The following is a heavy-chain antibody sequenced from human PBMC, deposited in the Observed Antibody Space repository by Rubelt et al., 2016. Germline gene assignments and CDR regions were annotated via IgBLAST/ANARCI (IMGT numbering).Heavy chain of an antibody. V-gene: IGHV3-48*04. CDR1: GFTFSSYS. J-gene: IGHJ5*02. CDR3: AAHSRGPFDP. Sequence: EVQLVESGGGLVQPGGSLRLSCAASGFTFSSYSMNWVRQAPGKGLEWVSYISSSSSTIYYAASVKGRFTISRDVARNSVHLQMNSLRVEDTGVYYCAAHSRGPFDPWGQGTLVTVSS. CDR2: ISSSSSTI.